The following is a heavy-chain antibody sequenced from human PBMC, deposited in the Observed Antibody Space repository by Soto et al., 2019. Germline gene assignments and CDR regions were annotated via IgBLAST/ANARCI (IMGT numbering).Heavy chain of an antibody. V-gene: IGHV3-30*18. CDR1: GFTFSSYG. CDR3: AKDRNPYSSSWYYFDY. Sequence: GGSLILSCAASGFTFSSYGMHWVRQAPGKGLEWVAVISYDGSNKYYADSVKGRFTISRDNSKNTLYLQMNSLRAEDTAVYYCAKDRNPYSSSWYYFDYWGQGTLVTVSS. D-gene: IGHD6-13*01. J-gene: IGHJ4*02. CDR2: ISYDGSNK.